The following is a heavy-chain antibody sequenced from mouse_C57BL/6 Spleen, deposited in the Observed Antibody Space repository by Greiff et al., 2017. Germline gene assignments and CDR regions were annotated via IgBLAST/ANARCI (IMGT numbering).Heavy chain of an antibody. CDR2: ISGGGGNT. CDR1: GFTFSSYT. Sequence: EVKLMESGGGLVKPGGSLKLSCAASGFTFSSYTMSWVRQTPEKRLEWVATISGGGGNTYYPDSVKGRFTISRDNAKNTLYLQMSSLRSEDTALYYCARRAYRFAYWGQGTLVTVSA. J-gene: IGHJ3*01. CDR3: ARRAYRFAY. D-gene: IGHD2-10*01. V-gene: IGHV5-9*01.